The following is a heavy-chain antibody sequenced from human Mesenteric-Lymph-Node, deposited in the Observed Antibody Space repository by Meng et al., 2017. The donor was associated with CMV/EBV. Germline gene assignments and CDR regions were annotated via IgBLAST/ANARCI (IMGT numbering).Heavy chain of an antibody. CDR3: ARVDPTTSYCSSTSCLIFDY. J-gene: IGHJ4*02. V-gene: IGHV1-2*02. D-gene: IGHD2-2*01. Sequence: ASVKVSCKASGYTFTGYYIHWVRQAPGQGLEWMGWINPNSGATNFEQKFQGRVTMTRDTSIRTAYMDLSGLRFDDTAVYYCARVDPTTSYCSSTSCLIFDYWGQGTLVTVSS. CDR2: INPNSGAT. CDR1: GYTFTGYY.